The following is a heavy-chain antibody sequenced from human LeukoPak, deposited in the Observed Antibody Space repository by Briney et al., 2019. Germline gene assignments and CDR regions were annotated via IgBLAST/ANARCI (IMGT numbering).Heavy chain of an antibody. CDR2: IIPIFGIA. D-gene: IGHD1-26*01. CDR3: ARFSRSASIGAFDI. CDR1: GGTFTSYA. J-gene: IGHJ3*02. V-gene: IGHV1-69*04. Sequence: SVKVSCKASGGTFTSYAISWVRQAPGQGLEWMGRIIPIFGIANYAQKFQGRVTITADKSTSTAYMELSSLRSEHTAVYYCARFSRSASIGAFDIWGQGTMVTVSS.